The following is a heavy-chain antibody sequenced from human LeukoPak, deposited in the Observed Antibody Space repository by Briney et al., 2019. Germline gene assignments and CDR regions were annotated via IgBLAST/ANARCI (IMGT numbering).Heavy chain of an antibody. Sequence: GGSLRLSCAASGFTFSSYGMHWVRQAPGKGLEWVAVIWYDGSNKYYADSVKGRFTISRDNSRNTLYLQMNSLRAEDTAVYYCARAPSGENDEYYFDYWGQGTLVTVSS. J-gene: IGHJ4*02. CDR2: IWYDGSNK. CDR3: ARAPSGENDEYYFDY. D-gene: IGHD1-1*01. CDR1: GFTFSSYG. V-gene: IGHV3-33*01.